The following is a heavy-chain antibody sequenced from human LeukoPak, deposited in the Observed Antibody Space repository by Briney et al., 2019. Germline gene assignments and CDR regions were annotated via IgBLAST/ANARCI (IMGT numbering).Heavy chain of an antibody. J-gene: IGHJ4*02. Sequence: PGGSLRLSCAASGFTFSTYGMRWVRQAPGKGLEWVTFIRYDGSNKYYADSVKGRFTISRDNSKNTLYLQMNSLRAEDTAVYYCAKDRGVATISPYYFDYWGQGTLVTVSS. CDR3: AKDRGVATISPYYFDY. D-gene: IGHD5-12*01. CDR2: IRYDGSNK. CDR1: GFTFSTYG. V-gene: IGHV3-30*02.